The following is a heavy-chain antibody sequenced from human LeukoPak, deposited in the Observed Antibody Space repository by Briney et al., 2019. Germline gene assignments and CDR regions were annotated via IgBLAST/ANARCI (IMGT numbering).Heavy chain of an antibody. CDR1: GFTFSSYG. CDR2: IRYDGSNK. Sequence: GGSLRLSCAASGFTFSSYGMHWVRQAPGKGLEWVAFIRYDGSNKYYADSVKGRFTISRDNSKNTLYLQMNSLRAEDTAVYYCAKDGVTVTTFHAFDIWGQETMVTVSS. D-gene: IGHD4-17*01. V-gene: IGHV3-30*02. CDR3: AKDGVTVTTFHAFDI. J-gene: IGHJ3*02.